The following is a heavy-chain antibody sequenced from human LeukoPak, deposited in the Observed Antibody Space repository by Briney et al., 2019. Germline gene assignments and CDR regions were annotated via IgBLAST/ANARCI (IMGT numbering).Heavy chain of an antibody. Sequence: AETLCLTCTVSGGSISSYYWSWIREPPGKGLEWVGEIYYSGSTNHNHSLRSRATISVDTSKSQFSLKLSSVTAADTGVYYCARGRYYDSSGYSSDSWGQGTLVTVSS. CDR2: IYYSGST. V-gene: IGHV4-59*08. D-gene: IGHD3-22*01. CDR3: ARGRYYDSSGYSSDS. CDR1: GGSISSYY. J-gene: IGHJ5*01.